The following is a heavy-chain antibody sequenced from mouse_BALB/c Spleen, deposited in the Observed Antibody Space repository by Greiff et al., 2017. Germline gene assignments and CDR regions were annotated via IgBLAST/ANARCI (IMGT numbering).Heavy chain of an antibody. CDR3: ARAYYYGSSYYFDY. J-gene: IGHJ2*01. V-gene: IGHV2-2*02. D-gene: IGHD1-1*01. CDR1: GFSLTSYG. CDR2: IWSGGST. Sequence: QVQLKESGPGLVQPSQSLSITCTVSGFSLTSYGVHWVRQSPGKGLEWLGVIWSGGSTDYNAAFISRLSISKDNSKSQVFFKMNSLQANDTAIYYCARAYYYGSSYYFDYWGQGTTLTVSS.